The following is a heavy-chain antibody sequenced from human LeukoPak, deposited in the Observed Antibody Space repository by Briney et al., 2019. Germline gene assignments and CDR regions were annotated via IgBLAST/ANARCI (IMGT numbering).Heavy chain of an antibody. CDR1: GGSISSGRYY. J-gene: IGHJ4*02. Sequence: SETLSLTCAVSGGSISSGRYYWGWIRQPPGKGLEWIGSIYYSGSTSYNPSLKTRVTISVDTSKNQFSLRLTSVTAADTAVYYCATNTSDTAFDYWGPGTLVTVCS. D-gene: IGHD6-19*01. CDR2: IYYSGST. V-gene: IGHV4-39*01. CDR3: ATNTSDTAFDY.